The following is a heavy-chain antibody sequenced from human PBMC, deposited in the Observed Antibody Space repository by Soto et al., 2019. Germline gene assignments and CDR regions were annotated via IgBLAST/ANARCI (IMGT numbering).Heavy chain of an antibody. J-gene: IGHJ6*02. V-gene: IGHV4-34*01. D-gene: IGHD3-3*02. CDR1: GGSFTCYY. CDR3: VRGQPHRITIFEVVIRSSDYGMDV. CDR2: INYRGSS. Sequence: SETLSLTCDVYGGSFTCYYCTWISQTPWRGLEWIGEINYRGSSYYNPSLESRISMAVDTSKNQFSLKLRSVTAADTAVYFCVRGQPHRITIFEVVIRSSDYGMDVWGQGPTVT.